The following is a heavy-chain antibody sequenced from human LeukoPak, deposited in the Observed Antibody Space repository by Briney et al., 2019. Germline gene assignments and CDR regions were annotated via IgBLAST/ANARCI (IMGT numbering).Heavy chain of an antibody. Sequence: ASVKVSCKASGYTFTSYGISWVRQAPGQGLEWMGWISVYNGNTNYAQKLQGRVTMTTDTSTSTAYMELRSLRSDDTAVYYCAKTVDTAMVDYWGQGTLVTVSS. J-gene: IGHJ4*02. CDR1: GYTFTSYG. D-gene: IGHD5-18*01. CDR2: ISVYNGNT. CDR3: AKTVDTAMVDY. V-gene: IGHV1-18*01.